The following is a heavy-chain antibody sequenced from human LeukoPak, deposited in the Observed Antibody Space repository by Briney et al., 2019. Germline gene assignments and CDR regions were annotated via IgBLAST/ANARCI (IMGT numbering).Heavy chain of an antibody. V-gene: IGHV3-74*03. Sequence: PGGSLRLSCAASGFTFSTYWMHWVRQAPGKGQVWVSRIKSDGSSIMYADSVRGRFTISRDNAKNTLYLQMNSLRAEDTAVYYCARDLDYGGRSNFDHWGQGTLVTVSS. CDR3: ARDLDYGGRSNFDH. CDR1: GFTFSTYW. J-gene: IGHJ4*02. D-gene: IGHD4-23*01. CDR2: IKSDGSSI.